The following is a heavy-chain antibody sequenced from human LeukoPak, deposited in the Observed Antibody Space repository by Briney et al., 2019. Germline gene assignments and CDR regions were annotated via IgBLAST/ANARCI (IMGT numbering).Heavy chain of an antibody. CDR3: ARDSRIAVVGTAYYYYGMDV. J-gene: IGHJ6*02. CDR2: ISGSGGST. V-gene: IGHV3-23*01. D-gene: IGHD6-13*01. CDR1: GFTFSSYA. Sequence: GGSLRLSCAASGFTFSSYAMSWVRQAPGKGLEWVSAISGSGGSTYYADSVKGRFTISRDNSKNTLYLQMNSLRAEDTAVYYCARDSRIAVVGTAYYYYGMDVWGQGTTVTVSS.